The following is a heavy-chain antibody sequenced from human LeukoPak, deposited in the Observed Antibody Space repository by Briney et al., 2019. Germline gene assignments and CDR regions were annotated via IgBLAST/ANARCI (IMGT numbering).Heavy chain of an antibody. CDR3: ARGLELAAIFGFDY. J-gene: IGHJ4*02. CDR1: GYTFSTYW. Sequence: GESLQISCKASGYTFSTYWIVWVRQMPGKGLEGMGIIYPGDSDTRYSPSFQGQVTISADKSISTAYVQWSSLKTSGTAMYYCARGLELAAIFGFDYWGQGTLVTVSS. D-gene: IGHD5-24*01. V-gene: IGHV5-51*01. CDR2: IYPGDSDT.